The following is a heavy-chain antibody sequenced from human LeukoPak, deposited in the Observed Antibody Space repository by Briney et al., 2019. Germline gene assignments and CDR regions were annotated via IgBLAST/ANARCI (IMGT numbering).Heavy chain of an antibody. Sequence: ASVKVSCKASGGTFSSYAISWVRQAPGQGLEWMGGIIPIFGTANYAQKFQGRVTITTDESTSTAYMELSSLRSEDTAVYYCASRGAYYYDSSGYEHNWFDPWGQGTLVTVSS. CDR3: ASRGAYYYDSSGYEHNWFDP. CDR1: GGTFSSYA. J-gene: IGHJ5*02. V-gene: IGHV1-69*05. D-gene: IGHD3-22*01. CDR2: IIPIFGTA.